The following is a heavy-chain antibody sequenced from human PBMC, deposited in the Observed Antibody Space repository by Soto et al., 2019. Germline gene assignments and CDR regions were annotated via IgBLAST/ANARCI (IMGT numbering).Heavy chain of an antibody. CDR3: AKSAYCGGDCYSHYYYYGMAV. CDR2: ISYDGSNK. J-gene: IGHJ6*02. Sequence: GGSLRLSCAASGFTFSSYGMHWVRQAPGKGLEWVAVISYDGSNKYYADSVKGRFTISRDNSKNTLYLQMNSLRAEDTAVYYYAKSAYCGGDCYSHYYYYGMAVWGQGTTVTVSS. V-gene: IGHV3-30*18. D-gene: IGHD2-21*02. CDR1: GFTFSSYG.